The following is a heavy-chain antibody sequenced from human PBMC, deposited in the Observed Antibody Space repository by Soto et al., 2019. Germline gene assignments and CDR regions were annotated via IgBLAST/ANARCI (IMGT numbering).Heavy chain of an antibody. CDR1: GYTFTSYA. CDR2: INAGNGNT. Sequence: SVKVSCKASGYTFTSYAMHWVRQAPGQRLEWMGWINAGNGNTKYSQKFQGRVTITRDTSASTAYMELSSLRSEDTAVYYCARDSYDILTHYYYGMDVWGQGTTVTVSS. V-gene: IGHV1-3*01. J-gene: IGHJ6*02. D-gene: IGHD3-9*01. CDR3: ARDSYDILTHYYYGMDV.